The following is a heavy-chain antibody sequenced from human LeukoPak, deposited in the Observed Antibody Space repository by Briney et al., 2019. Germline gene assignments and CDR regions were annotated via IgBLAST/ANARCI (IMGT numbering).Heavy chain of an antibody. V-gene: IGHV3-7*03. CDR3: ARSSYSSSSSV. J-gene: IGHJ3*01. CDR1: GFTLSGFW. Sequence: TGGSLRLSCAVSGFTLSGFWMSWSRQAPGKGLEWVASINSDGSEGYYADFVKGRFTISRDNAKNSLYLQINSLRAEDTAVYYCARSSYSSSSSVWGQGTMVTVSS. CDR2: INSDGSEG. D-gene: IGHD6-6*01.